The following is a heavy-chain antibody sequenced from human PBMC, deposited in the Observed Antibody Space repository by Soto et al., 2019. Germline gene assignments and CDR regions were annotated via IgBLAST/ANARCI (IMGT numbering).Heavy chain of an antibody. V-gene: IGHV1-18*01. CDR2: ISALYGNT. CDR3: ARRGSASGADYSYGMEV. D-gene: IGHD6-6*01. CDR1: GYTFTSYG. J-gene: IGHJ6*02. Sequence: ASVKVTCKASGYTFTSYGIIWVRQAPGQGLEWMGGISALYGNTNYAQRLQGRVTITTDRSTSTAYMELSGLRAEDTAVYYCARRGSASGADYSYGMEVWGQGTTVTVSS.